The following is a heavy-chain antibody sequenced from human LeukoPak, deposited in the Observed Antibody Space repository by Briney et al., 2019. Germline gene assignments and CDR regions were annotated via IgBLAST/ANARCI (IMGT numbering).Heavy chain of an antibody. Sequence: PGGSLRLSCAASGFTFSSYAMSWVRQAPGKGLEWVSAISGSGSSTYYADSVKGRFTISRDNSKNTLYLQMNSLRAEDTAVYCCAKDFSGYDTCDYWGQGTLVTVSS. CDR3: AKDFSGYDTCDY. CDR1: GFTFSSYA. CDR2: ISGSGSST. V-gene: IGHV3-23*01. J-gene: IGHJ4*02. D-gene: IGHD5-12*01.